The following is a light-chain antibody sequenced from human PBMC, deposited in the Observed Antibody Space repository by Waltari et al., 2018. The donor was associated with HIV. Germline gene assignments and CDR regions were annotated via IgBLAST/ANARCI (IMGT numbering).Light chain of an antibody. CDR2: AAS. J-gene: IGKJ4*01. V-gene: IGKV1-27*01. CDR1: QGISNF. Sequence: DIQMTQSPSSLSAYVGDRVTITCRASQGISNFLTWYQHKPGNVPKLLIYAASTLQSGVPSRFNGSGSGTDFTLTITNLQPEDIGTYYCQKFNSAPLTFGGGTKVEIK. CDR3: QKFNSAPLT.